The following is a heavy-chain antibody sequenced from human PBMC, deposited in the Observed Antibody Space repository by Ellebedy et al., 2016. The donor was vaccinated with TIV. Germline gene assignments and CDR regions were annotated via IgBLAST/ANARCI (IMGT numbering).Heavy chain of an antibody. D-gene: IGHD2-15*01. CDR3: ARSIAGYCSGGSCYYFDY. J-gene: IGHJ4*02. Sequence: GESLKISXAASGFTFSSYSMNWVRQAPGKGLEWVSYISSSSSTIYYADSVKGRFTISRDNAKNSLYLQMNSLRAEDTAVYYCARSIAGYCSGGSCYYFDYWGQGTLVTVSS. CDR1: GFTFSSYS. V-gene: IGHV3-48*04. CDR2: ISSSSSTI.